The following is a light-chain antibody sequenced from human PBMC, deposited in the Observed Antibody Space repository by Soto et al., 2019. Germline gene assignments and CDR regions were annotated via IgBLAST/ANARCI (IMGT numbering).Light chain of an antibody. CDR3: QQSNSCPHS. V-gene: IGKV1D-12*01. CDR2: VAS. J-gene: IGKJ2*03. CDR1: QDIRGW. Sequence: DIQMTQSPSSLSASVGDRVTITCRASQDIRGWLAWYQQKVGQAPKLLLYVASRLQSGVPSRFSGRGTGTEFNLTISSLQPEALAIYYCQQSNSCPHSFGQGTRLEIK.